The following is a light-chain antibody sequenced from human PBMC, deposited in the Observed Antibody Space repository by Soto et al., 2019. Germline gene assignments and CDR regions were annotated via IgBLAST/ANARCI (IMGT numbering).Light chain of an antibody. Sequence: DIQMTQSPSSLSASVGDRVTITCRASQSISSYLNWYQQQPGKAPKVLIYAASILQSGVPSTFSGNGSGTDFTLTISSLQPGDFATYYCQQSNSAPHTFGGGTRVEVK. J-gene: IGKJ4*01. CDR2: AAS. CDR3: QQSNSAPHT. V-gene: IGKV1-39*01. CDR1: QSISSY.